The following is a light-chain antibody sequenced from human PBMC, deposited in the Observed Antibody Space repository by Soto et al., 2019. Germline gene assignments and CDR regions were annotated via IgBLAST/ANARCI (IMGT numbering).Light chain of an antibody. CDR2: EVT. V-gene: IGLV2-14*01. J-gene: IGLJ1*01. CDR3: CSFAGTGTQYV. Sequence: QSALTQPASVSGSPGQSITISCSGTSTDIGAYNYVSWYQQHPGKAPKLLIYEVTNRPSGVSNRFSGSRSGNTASLTISGLQAEDEADYYCCSFAGTGTQYVFGTGTKLTVL. CDR1: STDIGAYNY.